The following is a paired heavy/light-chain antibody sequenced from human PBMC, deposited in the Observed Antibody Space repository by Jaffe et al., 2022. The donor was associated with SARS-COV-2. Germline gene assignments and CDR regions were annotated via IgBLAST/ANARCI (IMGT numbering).Heavy chain of an antibody. CDR1: GFSFEDYS. Sequence: EVQLVESGGDLVQPGRSLRLSCAASGFSFEDYSMHWVRHVPGKGLEWVSGISWNRVTVAYGNSVRGRFTISRDNAMQSLYLQMSSLKPEDTALYYCAKGREPATDMNYYFDSWGQGTQVTVSS. J-gene: IGHJ4*02. CDR2: ISWNRVTV. D-gene: IGHD1-26*01. CDR3: AKGREPATDMNYYFDS. V-gene: IGHV3-9*01.
Light chain of an antibody. J-gene: IGLJ3*02. CDR3: AAWDDTLSGWV. CDR1: NSNIGSNY. V-gene: IGLV1-47*01. CDR2: RNN. Sequence: QSVLTQPPSASGTPGQRVTISCSGSNSNIGSNYIYWYQHIPGTAPKVLIYRNNVRPSGVPDRFSGSKSGASASLAISGLRSEDEADYYCAAWDDTLSGWVFGGGTKVTVL.